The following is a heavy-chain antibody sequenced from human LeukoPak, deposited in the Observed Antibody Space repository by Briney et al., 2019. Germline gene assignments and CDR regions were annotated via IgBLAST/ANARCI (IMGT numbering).Heavy chain of an antibody. J-gene: IGHJ4*02. V-gene: IGHV4-59*01. CDR1: GGSIGGYY. CDR3: ARASFESSGYYYVGDY. CDR2: IYYSGST. D-gene: IGHD3-22*01. Sequence: SETLSLTCIVTGGSIGGYYWSWIRQPPGKGLEWIGYIYYSGSTNYNPSLKSRATISVDPSKNQFSLSLSSVTAADTAVYYCARASFESSGYYYVGDYWGQGTLVTVSS.